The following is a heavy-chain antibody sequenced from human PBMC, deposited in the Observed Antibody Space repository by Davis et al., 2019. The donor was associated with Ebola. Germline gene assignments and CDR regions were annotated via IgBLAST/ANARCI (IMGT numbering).Heavy chain of an antibody. V-gene: IGHV4-59*01. CDR2: IYYSGST. Sequence: MPSETLSLTCTVSGGSISSYYWSWIRQPPGKGLEWIGYIYYSGSTNYNPSLKSRVTISVDTSKNQFSLKLSSVTAADTAVYYCARDRYYYDSSGYGIDAFDIWGQGTMVTVSS. CDR3: ARDRYYYDSSGYGIDAFDI. J-gene: IGHJ3*02. CDR1: GGSISSYY. D-gene: IGHD3-22*01.